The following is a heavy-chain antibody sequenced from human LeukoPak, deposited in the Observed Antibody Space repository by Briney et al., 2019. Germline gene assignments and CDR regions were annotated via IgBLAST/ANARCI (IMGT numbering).Heavy chain of an antibody. V-gene: IGHV3-15*01. D-gene: IGHD6-19*01. CDR1: GFTFSNAW. J-gene: IGHJ4*02. CDR2: IKSKTDGGTT. CDR3: TTDHAVQWLEWYYFDY. Sequence: GGSLRLSCAASGFTFSNAWMSWVRQAPGKGLEWVGRIKSKTDGGTTGYAAPVKGRFTISRDDSKNTLYLQMNSLKTEDTAVYYCTTDHAVQWLEWYYFDYWGQGTLVTVSS.